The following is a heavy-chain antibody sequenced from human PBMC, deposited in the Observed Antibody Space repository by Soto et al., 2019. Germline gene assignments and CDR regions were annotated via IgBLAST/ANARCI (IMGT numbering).Heavy chain of an antibody. CDR1: GFTFSSYW. CDR3: ARGNSSSSEIFDY. Sequence: GGSLRLSCAASGFTFSSYWTHWVRQAPGKGLVWVSRINSDGSSTSYADSVKGRFTISRDNAKNTLYLQMNSLRAEDTAVYYCARGNSSSSEIFDYWGQGTLVTVSS. CDR2: INSDGSST. V-gene: IGHV3-74*01. J-gene: IGHJ4*02. D-gene: IGHD6-6*01.